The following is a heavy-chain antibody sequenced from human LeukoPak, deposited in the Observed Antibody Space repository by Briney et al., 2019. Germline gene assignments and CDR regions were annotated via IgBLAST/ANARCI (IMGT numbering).Heavy chain of an antibody. Sequence: PSETLSLTCTVYGGSISSGGYYWSWIRQHPGKGLEWIGYIYYSGITYYSPSLKSRLTISVDTSKNQFSLELSSVTAADTAVYYCAKYDSSDYYPLWGQGTLVTVSS. J-gene: IGHJ4*02. CDR3: AKYDSSDYYPL. CDR2: IYYSGIT. D-gene: IGHD3-22*01. V-gene: IGHV4-31*03. CDR1: GGSISSGGYY.